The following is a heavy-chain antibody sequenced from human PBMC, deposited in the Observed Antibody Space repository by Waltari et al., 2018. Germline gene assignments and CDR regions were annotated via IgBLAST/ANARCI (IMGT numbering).Heavy chain of an antibody. CDR1: GFTFVSHS. D-gene: IGHD5-12*01. V-gene: IGHV3-21*01. CDR3: ARHQDLVASSADY. Sequence: EVQLVESGGGLVKPGGSLRLSCAASGFTFVSHSMTWVRQAPGRGLEWVSSISGTIDSIRYADSVKGRFIISRDNAEKSVFLLMNSLRVDDTAVYYCARHQDLVASSADYWGQGTPVTVSS. J-gene: IGHJ4*02. CDR2: ISGTIDSI.